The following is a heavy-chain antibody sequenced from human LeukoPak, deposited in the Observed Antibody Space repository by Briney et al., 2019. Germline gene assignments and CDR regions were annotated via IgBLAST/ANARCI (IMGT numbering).Heavy chain of an antibody. V-gene: IGHV3-30*02. J-gene: IGHJ4*02. D-gene: IGHD4-23*01. CDR2: MGYEGIHK. CDR1: GFTFNNFG. CDR3: ARDLHGGYSSDY. Sequence: PGGSLRLSCAASGFTFNNFGMVWVRQAPGKGLEWVAFMGYEGIHKYYADSVKGRFTISKDNSKATLYLQMNSLRPEDTAVYYCARDLHGGYSSDYWGQGTLVTVSS.